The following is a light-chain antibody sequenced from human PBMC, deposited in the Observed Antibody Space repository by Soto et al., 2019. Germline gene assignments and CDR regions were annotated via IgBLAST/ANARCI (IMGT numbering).Light chain of an antibody. V-gene: IGLV2-11*01. Sequence: QSALTQPRSVSGSPGQSVTISCTGTSSDIGGYNYVSWYQQHPGKAPKLMIYDVSKRPSGVPDRFSGSKSGNTASLTISGLQAEDEADFYSCSSTGNYTLVFGGGTKVTVL. CDR1: SSDIGGYNY. CDR2: DVS. CDR3: CSSTGNYTLV. J-gene: IGLJ2*01.